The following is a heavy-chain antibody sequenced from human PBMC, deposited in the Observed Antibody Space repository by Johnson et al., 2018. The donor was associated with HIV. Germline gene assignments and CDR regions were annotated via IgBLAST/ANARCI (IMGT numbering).Heavy chain of an antibody. V-gene: IGHV3-13*01. CDR2: IGTTDDT. CDR1: GFIFSRYD. J-gene: IGHJ3*02. CDR3: VREGWVPWGAFDI. Sequence: MQLVESGGGLVQPGGSLRLSCAASGFIFSRYDMHWVRQVTGKGLEWVSAIGTTDDTYYPASVKGRFTISRDDAKDSLYLQINSLRAGDTAVYYCVREGWVPWGAFDIWGQGTMVTVSS. D-gene: IGHD1-26*01.